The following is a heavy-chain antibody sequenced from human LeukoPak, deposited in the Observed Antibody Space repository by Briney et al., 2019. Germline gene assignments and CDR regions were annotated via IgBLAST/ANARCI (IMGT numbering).Heavy chain of an antibody. J-gene: IGHJ2*01. CDR3: ARDTAYTIFGVVIDYWYFDL. CDR1: GGSISSYY. D-gene: IGHD3-3*01. Sequence: PSETLSLTCTVSGGSISSYYWSWIRQPPGKGLEWIGYIYYSGSTNYNPSLKSRVTISVDTSKNQFSLKLSSVTAADTAVYYCARDTAYTIFGVVIDYWYFDLWGRGTLVTVSS. V-gene: IGHV4-59*12. CDR2: IYYSGST.